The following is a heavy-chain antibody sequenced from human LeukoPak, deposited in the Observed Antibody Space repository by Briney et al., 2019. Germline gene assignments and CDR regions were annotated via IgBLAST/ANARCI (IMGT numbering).Heavy chain of an antibody. V-gene: IGHV3-30*18. CDR1: GFTFSSYG. D-gene: IGHD2-2*01. J-gene: IGHJ6*04. CDR2: ISYDGSNK. Sequence: GRSLRLSCAASGFTFSSYGMHWVRQAPGKGGEWVAVISYDGSNKYYADSVKGGFTISRDNSKNTLYLQMNSLRAEDTAVYYCAKDFNDCSSTSCLLYYYYYGMDVWGKGTTVTVSS. CDR3: AKDFNDCSSTSCLLYYYYYGMDV.